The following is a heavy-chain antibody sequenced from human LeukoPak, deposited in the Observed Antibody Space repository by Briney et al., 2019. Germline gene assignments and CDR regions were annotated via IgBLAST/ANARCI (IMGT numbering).Heavy chain of an antibody. CDR1: GYSFTSYW. V-gene: IGHV5-10-1*01. Sequence: GESLKISCQGSGYSFTSYWINWVRQMPGKGLEWMGRIDPSDSYTNYSPSFQGHVSISADKSISTAYLQWSSLKASDTAMYYCARRPSGYSSSWYDYWGQGTLVTVSS. CDR3: ARRPSGYSSSWYDY. J-gene: IGHJ4*02. CDR2: IDPSDSYT. D-gene: IGHD6-13*01.